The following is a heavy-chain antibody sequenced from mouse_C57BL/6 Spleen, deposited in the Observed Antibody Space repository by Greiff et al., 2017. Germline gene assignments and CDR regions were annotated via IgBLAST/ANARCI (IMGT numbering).Heavy chain of an antibody. Sequence: VQLQQSGPELVKPGASVKMSCKASGYTFTDYNMHWVKQSHGKSLEWIGYINPNNGGTSYNNKFKGKATLTVNKSSKTAYMELRILTSEDSAVDKCARGTGTGYYALDYWGQGTSVTVSS. D-gene: IGHD4-1*01. J-gene: IGHJ4*01. CDR1: GYTFTDYN. CDR3: ARGTGTGYYALDY. V-gene: IGHV1-22*01. CDR2: INPNNGGT.